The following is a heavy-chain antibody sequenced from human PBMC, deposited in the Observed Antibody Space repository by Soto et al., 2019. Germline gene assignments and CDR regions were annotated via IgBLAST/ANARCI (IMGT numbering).Heavy chain of an antibody. CDR3: ARGITTGQLDA. D-gene: IGHD3-10*01. J-gene: IGHJ5*02. CDR1: GYTFTRYT. Sequence: ASVKVSCKASGYTFTRYTMNWVRQAPGQRLEWMGWMNPDNGNTKYSQKFQDRVIITRDTSASTAYMDLSSLRSEDTAVYYCARGITTGQLDAWGQGTLVTVSS. V-gene: IGHV1-3*01. CDR2: MNPDNGNT.